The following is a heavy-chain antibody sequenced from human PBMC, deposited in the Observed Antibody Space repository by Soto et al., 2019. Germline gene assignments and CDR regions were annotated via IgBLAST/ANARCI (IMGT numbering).Heavy chain of an antibody. J-gene: IGHJ4*02. Sequence: QVQLVQSGAEVREPGASVKVSCKASGYSFTSLDINWVRQTAGQGLEWMGWMQPSTGRTGYAQKYQGSVTMTSHTSINTASMELTTLTSDDTDFHYCARGVSAGVDYWGQGTLVTVSS. CDR1: GYSFTSLD. CDR3: ARGVSAGVDY. D-gene: IGHD6-19*01. V-gene: IGHV1-8*01. CDR2: MQPSTGRT.